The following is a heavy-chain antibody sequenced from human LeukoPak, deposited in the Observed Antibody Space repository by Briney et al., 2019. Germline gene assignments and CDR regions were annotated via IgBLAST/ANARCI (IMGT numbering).Heavy chain of an antibody. D-gene: IGHD6-19*01. CDR1: GYTFTSYG. J-gene: IGHJ4*02. CDR3: ARDMNSSGFGLSYFDY. Sequence: ASVKVSCKASGYTFTSYGISWVRQAPRQGLEWMGWIGAYNGNTNYAQKLQGRVTMTTDTSTSTAYMELRSLRSDDTAVYYCARDMNSSGFGLSYFDYWGQGTLVTVSS. CDR2: IGAYNGNT. V-gene: IGHV1-18*01.